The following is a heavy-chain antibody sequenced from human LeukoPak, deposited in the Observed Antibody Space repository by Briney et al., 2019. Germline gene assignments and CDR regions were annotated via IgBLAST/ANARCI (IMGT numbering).Heavy chain of an antibody. CDR1: GGSMSSYY. D-gene: IGHD6-13*01. J-gene: IGHJ4*02. CDR2: IYYSGST. CDR3: ARDRASAYSSSWYHFDY. Sequence: SETLSLTCTVSGGSMSSYYWSWIRQPPGKGLEWIGYIYYSGSTNYNPSLKSRVTISVDTSKNQFSLKLSSVTAADTAVYYCARDRASAYSSSWYHFDYWGQGTLVTVSS. V-gene: IGHV4-59*01.